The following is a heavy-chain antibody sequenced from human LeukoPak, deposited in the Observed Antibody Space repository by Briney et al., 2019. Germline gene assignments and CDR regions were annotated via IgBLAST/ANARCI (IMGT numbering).Heavy chain of an antibody. J-gene: IGHJ5*02. CDR3: ARDRAANQDWVEFDP. CDR1: GFRVSDY. CDR2: NRDSGEA. V-gene: IGHV3-66*03. Sequence: GGTLRLSCAVSGFRVSDYMSWLRQAPRKRLEWVRLNRDSGEAFYADFARGRFAISRDESENTLYLQINSLRVEDTAVYFCARDRAANQDWVEFDPWGQGTPVIVSS. D-gene: IGHD3/OR15-3a*01.